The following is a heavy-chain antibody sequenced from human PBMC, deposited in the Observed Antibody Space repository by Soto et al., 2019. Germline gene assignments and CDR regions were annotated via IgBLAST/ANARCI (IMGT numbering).Heavy chain of an antibody. J-gene: IGHJ6*02. CDR1: GFTFSSYC. Sequence: QVQLVESGGGVVQPGRSLRLSCAASGFTFSSYCMHWVRQAPGKGLEWVGGIWYDGCNNYYADSVKGRFTISRDNSKNTLYLQMNTLRAEDTAVYYEEREYCSGGSCYYYGMDVWGQGTTVTVSS. V-gene: IGHV3-33*01. D-gene: IGHD2-15*01. CDR2: IWYDGCNN. CDR3: EREYCSGGSCYYYGMDV.